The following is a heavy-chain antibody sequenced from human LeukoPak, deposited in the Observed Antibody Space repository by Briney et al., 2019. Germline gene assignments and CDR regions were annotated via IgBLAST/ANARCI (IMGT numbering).Heavy chain of an antibody. Sequence: ASVKVSCKASGYTFTGYYMHWVRQAPGQGLEWMGWINPNSGGTNYAQKFQGRVTMTRDTSISTAYMELSRLRSEDTAVYYCASSKTRSLTYYYDSSGYPHWGQGTLVTVSS. CDR1: GYTFTGYY. D-gene: IGHD3-22*01. CDR3: ASSKTRSLTYYYDSSGYPH. V-gene: IGHV1-2*02. J-gene: IGHJ4*02. CDR2: INPNSGGT.